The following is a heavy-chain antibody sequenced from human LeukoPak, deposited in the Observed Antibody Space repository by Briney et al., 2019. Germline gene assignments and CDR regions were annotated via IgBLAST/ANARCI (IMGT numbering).Heavy chain of an antibody. CDR1: GFTFSSYG. V-gene: IGHV3-30*03. Sequence: GGSLRLSCAAFGFTFSSYGMHWVRQAPGKGLEWVAVISYDGSNKYYADSVKGRFTVSRDNSKNTLYLQMNSLRAEDTAVYYCAILGGLGAFDIWGQGTMVTVSS. D-gene: IGHD5-12*01. CDR2: ISYDGSNK. J-gene: IGHJ3*02. CDR3: AILGGLGAFDI.